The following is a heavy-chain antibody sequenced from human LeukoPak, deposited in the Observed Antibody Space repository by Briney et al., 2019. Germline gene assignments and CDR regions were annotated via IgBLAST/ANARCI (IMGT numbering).Heavy chain of an antibody. CDR3: AREYNWNDGNTFDY. D-gene: IGHD1-20*01. Sequence: ASVKVSCKASGYTFTGYYMHWVRQAPGQGLEWMGWINPNSGGTNYAQKFQGRVTMTRDTAISTAYMELSRLRSDDTAVYYCAREYNWNDGNTFDYWGQGTLVTVSS. J-gene: IGHJ4*02. CDR1: GYTFTGYY. CDR2: INPNSGGT. V-gene: IGHV1-2*02.